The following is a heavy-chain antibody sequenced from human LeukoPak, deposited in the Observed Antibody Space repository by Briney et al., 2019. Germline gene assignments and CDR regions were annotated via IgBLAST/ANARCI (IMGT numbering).Heavy chain of an antibody. Sequence: PSETLSLTYTVSGGSISSYYWSWIRQPAGKGLEWIGRIYTSGSTNYNPSLKSRVTMSVDTSKNQFSLKLSSVTAADTAVYYCARGGYYYDSSGYYRFDYWGQGTLVTVSS. CDR3: ARGGYYYDSSGYYRFDY. CDR1: GGSISSYY. J-gene: IGHJ4*02. V-gene: IGHV4-4*07. D-gene: IGHD3-22*01. CDR2: IYTSGST.